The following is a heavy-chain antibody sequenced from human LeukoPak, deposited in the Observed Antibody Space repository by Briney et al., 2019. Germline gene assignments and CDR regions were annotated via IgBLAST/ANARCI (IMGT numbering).Heavy chain of an antibody. J-gene: IGHJ5*02. CDR2: ISAYNGNT. CDR3: ARDPTIFGVVTWFDP. Sequence: GASVKVSCKASGYTFSGYFIHWVRQAPGQGLEWMGWISAYNGNTNYAQKLQGRVTMTTDTSTSTAYMELRSLRSDDTAVYYCARDPTIFGVVTWFDPWGQGTLVTVSS. V-gene: IGHV1-18*04. CDR1: GYTFSGYF. D-gene: IGHD3-3*01.